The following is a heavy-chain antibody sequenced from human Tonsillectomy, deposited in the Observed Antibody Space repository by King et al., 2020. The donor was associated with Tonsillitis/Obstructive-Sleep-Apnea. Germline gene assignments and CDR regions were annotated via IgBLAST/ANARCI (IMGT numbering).Heavy chain of an antibody. Sequence: DVQLVESGAEVKKPGESLRISCKGSGYSFTSYWISWVRQMPGKGLEWMGRVDPSDSYTKYSPSFQGHVTISAYKSISTAYLQWSSLKASDTAMYYCARREGYGGAETAEYFQHWGQGTLVTVSS. J-gene: IGHJ1*01. V-gene: IGHV5-10-1*01. CDR1: GYSFTSYW. CDR2: VDPSDSYT. D-gene: IGHD4-23*01. CDR3: ARREGYGGAETAEYFQH.